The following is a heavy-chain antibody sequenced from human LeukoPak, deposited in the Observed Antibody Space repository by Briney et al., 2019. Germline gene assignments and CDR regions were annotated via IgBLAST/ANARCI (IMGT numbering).Heavy chain of an antibody. CDR2: ISAYNGNT. CDR1: GYTFTSYG. J-gene: IGHJ6*03. V-gene: IGHV1-18*01. Sequence: ASVKVSCKASGYTFTSYGISWVRQAPGQGLEWMGWISAYNGNTNYAQKLQGRVTMTTDTSTSTAYMELRSLRSDDTAVYYCARAVLRFLEWLSPNYYYMDVWGKGTTVTVSS. D-gene: IGHD3-3*01. CDR3: ARAVLRFLEWLSPNYYYMDV.